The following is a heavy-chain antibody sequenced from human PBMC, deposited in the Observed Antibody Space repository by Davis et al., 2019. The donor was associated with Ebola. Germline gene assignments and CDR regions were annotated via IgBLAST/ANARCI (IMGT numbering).Heavy chain of an antibody. CDR3: ARVSTMIVVVIDAFDI. CDR1: GFTFSDYY. D-gene: IGHD3-22*01. J-gene: IGHJ3*02. V-gene: IGHV3-11*01. Sequence: GGSLRLSCAASGFTFSDYYMSWIRQAPGKGLEWVSYISSSGSTIYYADSVKGRFTISRDNAKNSLYLQMNSLRAEDTAVYYCARVSTMIVVVIDAFDIWGQGTMVTVSS. CDR2: ISSSGSTI.